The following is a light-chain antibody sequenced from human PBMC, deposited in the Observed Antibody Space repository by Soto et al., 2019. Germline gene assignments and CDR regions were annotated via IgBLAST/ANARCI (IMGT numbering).Light chain of an antibody. CDR2: NAS. CDR1: QSISSW. Sequence: DIEMTQSPATLSASLGDRATLSCRASQSISSWLAGYQQKPGKAPKVLIINASALESGVTSRLCSSRSGTEYSLIISSLQAHDLGTDYCRQHKHYSPSTFGQGTKLEIK. V-gene: IGKV1-5*03. CDR3: RQHKHYSPST. J-gene: IGKJ2*01.